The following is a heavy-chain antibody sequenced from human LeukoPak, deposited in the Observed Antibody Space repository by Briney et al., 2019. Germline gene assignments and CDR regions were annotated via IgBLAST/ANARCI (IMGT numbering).Heavy chain of an antibody. Sequence: ASVKVSCKASGYTFTSYGISWVRQAPGQGPEWMGWISAYNGNTNYAQKLQGRVTMTTDTSTSTAYMELRSLRSDDTAVYYCARDRAVAGTGDIWGQGTMVTVSS. CDR3: ARDRAVAGTGDI. D-gene: IGHD6-19*01. CDR2: ISAYNGNT. V-gene: IGHV1-18*01. CDR1: GYTFTSYG. J-gene: IGHJ3*02.